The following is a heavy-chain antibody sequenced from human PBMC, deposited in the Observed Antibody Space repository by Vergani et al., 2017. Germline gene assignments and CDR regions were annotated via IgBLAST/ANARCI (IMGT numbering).Heavy chain of an antibody. J-gene: IGHJ6*02. CDR1: GYTFTNYP. Sequence: QVQLLQSGSELKKPGASVRISCEASGYTFTNYPLIWVRQAPGQGLEFMGWINTNSGNPTYAPGFTGRFVFSLDTSVSTAYLQISGLKAEDSAVYCCARGRQWRVTDYLYGMDVWGQGTTVTVSS. CDR3: ARGRQWRVTDYLYGMDV. V-gene: IGHV7-4-1*02. CDR2: INTNSGNP. D-gene: IGHD6-19*01.